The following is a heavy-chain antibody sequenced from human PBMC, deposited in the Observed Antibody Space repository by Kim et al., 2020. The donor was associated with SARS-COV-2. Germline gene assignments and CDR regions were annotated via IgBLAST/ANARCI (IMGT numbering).Heavy chain of an antibody. Sequence: GGSLRLSCAASGFTFSSYSMNWVRQAPGKGLEWVSSISSSSSYIYYADSVKGRFTISRDNAKNSLYLQMNSLRAEDTAVYYCASFAGDSSSYIPWGQGTLVTVSS. CDR2: ISSSSSYI. V-gene: IGHV3-21*01. D-gene: IGHD6-13*01. CDR1: GFTFSSYS. CDR3: ASFAGDSSSYIP. J-gene: IGHJ4*02.